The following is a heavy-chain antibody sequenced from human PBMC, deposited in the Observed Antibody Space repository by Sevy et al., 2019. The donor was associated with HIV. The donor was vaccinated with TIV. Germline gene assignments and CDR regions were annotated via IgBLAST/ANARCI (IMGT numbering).Heavy chain of an antibody. V-gene: IGHV3-7*01. D-gene: IGHD3-22*01. CDR1: GFTFSNYW. CDR2: IKQDGSEK. Sequence: GGSLRLSCAASGFTFSNYWMSWVRQAPGKGLEWVANIKQDGSEKYYVDSVKGRFTISRDNAKNSLYLQMNSLRAEYTAVYYCARPYRTDPFYYSGSGGYYYPSYFDYWGQGTLVTVSS. CDR3: ARPYRTDPFYYSGSGGYYYPSYFDY. J-gene: IGHJ4*02.